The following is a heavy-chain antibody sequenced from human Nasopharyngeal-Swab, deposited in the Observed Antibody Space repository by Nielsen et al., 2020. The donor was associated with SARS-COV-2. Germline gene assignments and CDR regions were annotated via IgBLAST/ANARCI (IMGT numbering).Heavy chain of an antibody. CDR2: IKQDGSET. V-gene: IGHV3-7*04. J-gene: IGHJ3*02. D-gene: IGHD2-8*01. CDR1: GFLFSNHY. Sequence: ESLKISCAASGFLFSNHYMTWVRQAPGKGLEWVAHIKQDGSETFYVDSVKGRFTVSRDNAQNSVYLQMHSLRAEDTAVYYCAREAVLGAYDDAFDIWGRGTVVIVSS. CDR3: AREAVLGAYDDAFDI.